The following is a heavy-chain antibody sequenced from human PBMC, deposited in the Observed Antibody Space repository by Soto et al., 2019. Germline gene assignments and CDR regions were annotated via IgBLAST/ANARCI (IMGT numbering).Heavy chain of an antibody. CDR1: GYSISSGYY. Sequence: PSETLSLTCAVSGYSISSGYYWGWVRQPPGKGLEWIGSIYHSGSPYYNPSLKSRVTISVDTSKNQFSPKLSSVTAADTAVYYCARDDDTGYYYGMDVWGQGTTVTVSS. CDR3: ARDDDTGYYYGMDV. J-gene: IGHJ6*02. CDR2: IYHSGSP. V-gene: IGHV4-38-2*02. D-gene: IGHD2-8*02.